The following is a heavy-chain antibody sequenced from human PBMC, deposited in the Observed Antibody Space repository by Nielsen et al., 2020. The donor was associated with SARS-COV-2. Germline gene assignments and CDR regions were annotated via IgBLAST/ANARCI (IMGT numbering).Heavy chain of an antibody. J-gene: IGHJ6*02. CDR3: ASGSGRSYYYGMDV. Sequence: SVKASCKASGGTFSSYAISWVRQAPGQGLEWMGRIIPILGIANYAQKFQGRVTITADKSTSTAYMELSSLRSEDTAVYYCASGSGRSYYYGMDVWGQGTTVTVSS. CDR1: GGTFSSYA. V-gene: IGHV1-69*04. CDR2: IIPILGIA. D-gene: IGHD3-10*01.